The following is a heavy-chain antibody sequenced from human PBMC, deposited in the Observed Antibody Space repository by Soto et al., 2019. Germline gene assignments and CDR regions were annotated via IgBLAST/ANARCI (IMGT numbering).Heavy chain of an antibody. V-gene: IGHV4-30-4*01. CDR3: AREGYCSGGSCPYNWFDP. J-gene: IGHJ5*02. Sequence: SETLSLTCTVSGGSISSGDYYWSWIRQPPGKGLEWIGYIYYSGSTYYNPSLKSRVTISVDTSKNQFSLKLSSVTAADTAVYYCAREGYCSGGSCPYNWFDPWGQGTLVTVXS. CDR1: GGSISSGDYY. CDR2: IYYSGST. D-gene: IGHD2-15*01.